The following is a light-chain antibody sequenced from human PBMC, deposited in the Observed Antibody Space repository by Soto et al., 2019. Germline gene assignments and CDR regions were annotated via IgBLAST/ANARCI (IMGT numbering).Light chain of an antibody. CDR1: QSISSY. J-gene: IGKJ1*01. Sequence: EFVLTQSPATLSLSPGERATLSCRASQSISSYLVWYQQKPGQAPRLLIYDATNRATGIPARFSGSGSGTDFTLTISSLEPEDFAVYYCMQALQTPRTFGQGTKVEIK. V-gene: IGKV3-11*01. CDR3: MQALQTPRT. CDR2: DAT.